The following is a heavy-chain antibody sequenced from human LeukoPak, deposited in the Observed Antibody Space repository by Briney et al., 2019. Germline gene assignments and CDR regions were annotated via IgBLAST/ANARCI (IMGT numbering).Heavy chain of an antibody. V-gene: IGHV1-18*01. CDR2: ISPYNGQT. Sequence: ASVKVSCKASGYSFTAHGISWVRQAPGQGLEWMGWISPYNGQTKLTQKFQGRLIMDTETSTTTVYMELRSLKSDDTAVYYCARDHTGETFLDAFDIWGQGTLVAVSS. CDR3: ARDHTGETFLDAFDI. CDR1: GYSFTAHG. D-gene: IGHD1-1*01. J-gene: IGHJ3*02.